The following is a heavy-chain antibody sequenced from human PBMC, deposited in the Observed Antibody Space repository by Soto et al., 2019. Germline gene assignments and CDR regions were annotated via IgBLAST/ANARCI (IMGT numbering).Heavy chain of an antibody. CDR1: GGSISSSSYY. D-gene: IGHD2-2*01. CDR3: ARRSVVVPAAMRDFDY. V-gene: IGHV4-39*01. Sequence: QLQLQESGPGLVKPSETLSLTCTVSGGSISSSSYYWGWIRQPPGKGLEWIGSIYYSGSTYYNPSLKSRVTISVDTSKNQFSLKLSSVTAADTAVYYCARRSVVVPAAMRDFDYWGQGTLVTVSS. J-gene: IGHJ4*02. CDR2: IYYSGST.